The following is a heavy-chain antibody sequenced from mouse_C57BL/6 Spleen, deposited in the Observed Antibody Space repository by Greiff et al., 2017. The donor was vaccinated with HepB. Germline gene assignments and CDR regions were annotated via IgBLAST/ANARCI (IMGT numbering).Heavy chain of an antibody. CDR3: ARDRDRRAMDY. CDR1: GYSITSGYY. J-gene: IGHJ4*01. Sequence: EVQLQQSGPGLVKPSQSLSLTCSVTGYSITSGYYWNWIRQFPGNKLEWMGYISYDGSNNYNPSLKNRISITRDTSKNQFFRKLNSVTTEDTATYYCARDRDRRAMDYWGQGTSVTVSS. V-gene: IGHV3-6*01. D-gene: IGHD2-14*01. CDR2: ISYDGSN.